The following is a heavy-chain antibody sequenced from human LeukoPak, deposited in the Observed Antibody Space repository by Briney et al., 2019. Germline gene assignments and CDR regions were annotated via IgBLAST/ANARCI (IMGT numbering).Heavy chain of an antibody. CDR1: GFTFSSYS. CDR2: ISSSSSSYI. J-gene: IGHJ4*02. CDR3: ARDLALDSSSWYRYYFDY. V-gene: IGHV3-21*01. Sequence: PGGSLRLSCAASGFTFSSYSMNWVRQAPGKGLEWVSSISSSSSSYIYYADSVKGRFTISRDNAKNSLYLQMNSLRAEDTAVYYCARDLALDSSSWYRYYFDYWGQGTLVTVSS. D-gene: IGHD6-13*01.